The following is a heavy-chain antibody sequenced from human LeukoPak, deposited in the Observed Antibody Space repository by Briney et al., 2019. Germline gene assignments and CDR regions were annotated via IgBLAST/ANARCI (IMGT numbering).Heavy chain of an antibody. J-gene: IGHJ6*02. V-gene: IGHV1-69*04. CDR2: IIPIFGIA. Sequence: SVKVSCKASGGTFSSNAISWVRQAPGQGLEWMGRIIPIFGIANYAQKFQGRVTITADKSTSTAYMELSSLRSEDTAVYYCARGGIAARYGMDVWGQGTTVTVSS. D-gene: IGHD6-6*01. CDR3: ARGGIAARYGMDV. CDR1: GGTFSSNA.